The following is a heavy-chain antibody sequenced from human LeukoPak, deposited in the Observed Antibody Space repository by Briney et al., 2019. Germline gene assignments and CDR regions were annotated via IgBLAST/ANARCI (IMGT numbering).Heavy chain of an antibody. D-gene: IGHD4-23*01. V-gene: IGHV3-48*01. CDR2: ITITGTL. J-gene: IGHJ4*02. Sequence: GSLRLSCAASGFTFSTYSLNWVRQAPGKGLEWLSHITITGTLYYADSVKGRFTVYRDNPENSLYLQMNSLRAEDTAVYYCASDYGGINRDYWGQGTLVTVSS. CDR3: ASDYGGINRDY. CDR1: GFTFSTYS.